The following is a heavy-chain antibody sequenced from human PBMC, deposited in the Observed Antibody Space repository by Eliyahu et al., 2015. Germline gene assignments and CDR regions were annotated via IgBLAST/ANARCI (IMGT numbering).Heavy chain of an antibody. J-gene: IGHJ3*01. D-gene: IGHD2-21*02. CDR2: ISSGGATT. Sequence: EVQLLESGGGLIQPGGSLRLSCAASGFPFSSYAMSXVRQAPGQGLEWVSSISSGGATTYFVDSVRGRFTISRDNSKNTVYLQMKNLRADDTAVFYCAKILSMSSVTTIGAFDVWGQGTTVTVSS. V-gene: IGHV3-23*01. CDR1: GFPFSSYA. CDR3: AKILSMSSVTTIGAFDV.